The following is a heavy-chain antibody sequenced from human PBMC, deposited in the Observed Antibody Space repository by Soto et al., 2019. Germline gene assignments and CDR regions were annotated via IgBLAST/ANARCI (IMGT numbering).Heavy chain of an antibody. CDR1: GFPFISYN. V-gene: IGHV3-21*01. CDR3: AREGDGHYSSGWSFDY. J-gene: IGHJ4*02. Sequence: EVQLVESGGGLVKPGGSLRLSCAASGFPFISYNMNWVRQAPGKGLEWVSSISSSSSYIYYADSVKGRFTISRDNAKNSLYLQMNSLRAEDTAVYYCAREGDGHYSSGWSFDYWGQGTLVTVSS. CDR2: ISSSSSYI. D-gene: IGHD6-19*01.